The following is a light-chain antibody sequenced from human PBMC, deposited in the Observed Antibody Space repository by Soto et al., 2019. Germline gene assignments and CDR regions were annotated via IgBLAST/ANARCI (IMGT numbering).Light chain of an antibody. J-gene: IGKJ5*01. V-gene: IGKV1-39*01. Sequence: DIQMTQSPSSLSASVGDRVTITCRASQSISSYLNWYQQKPGKAPKFLIYAASSLQSGVPSRFSGSGFGTDFTLTISSLQPEDSAIYYCQQADTFPITFGQGTRLEI. CDR3: QQADTFPIT. CDR1: QSISSY. CDR2: AAS.